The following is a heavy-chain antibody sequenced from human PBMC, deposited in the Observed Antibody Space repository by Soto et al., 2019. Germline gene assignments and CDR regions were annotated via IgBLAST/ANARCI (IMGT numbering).Heavy chain of an antibody. CDR2: TYYGSKWYN. Sequence: PSHTLSLTCAISGDSVPSNSAAWNWIRQSPSRGLEWLGRTYYGSKWYNDYAVSVKSRITINPDTSKNQFSLQLNSVTPEDTAVYYCARSSYSSSWYGGGSTWFDPWGQRTLVAVSS. J-gene: IGHJ5*01. CDR3: ARSSYSSSWYGGGSTWFDP. V-gene: IGHV6-1*01. CDR1: GDSVPSNSAA. D-gene: IGHD6-13*01.